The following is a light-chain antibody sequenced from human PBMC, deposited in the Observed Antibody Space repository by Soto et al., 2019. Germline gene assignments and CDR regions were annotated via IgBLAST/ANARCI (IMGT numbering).Light chain of an antibody. J-gene: IGLJ2*01. Sequence: QSVLTQSPSASGTPGQRVSISCSGSSSNIGNNYVYWYHQLPGTAPKLIIYNNRQRPSGVPDRFSGSKAGTSASLAISGLRSEDEGEYDCSAWDDTLRGRAFGGGTKLTGL. CDR3: SAWDDTLRGRA. V-gene: IGLV1-47*01. CDR2: NNR. CDR1: SSNIGNNY.